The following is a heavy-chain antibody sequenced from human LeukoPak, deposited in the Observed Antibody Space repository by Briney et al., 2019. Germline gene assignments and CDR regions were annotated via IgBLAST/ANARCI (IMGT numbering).Heavy chain of an antibody. CDR1: GYTFTSYY. CDR3: ARRNDYDFWSGTIRRIDP. CDR2: INPNSGGT. J-gene: IGHJ5*02. Sequence: ASVKVSCTASGYTFTSYYMHWVRQAPGQGLEWMGRINPNSGGTNYAQKFQGRVTMTRDTSISTAYMELSRLRSDDTAVYYCARRNDYDFWSGTIRRIDPWGQGTLVTVSS. D-gene: IGHD3-3*01. V-gene: IGHV1-2*06.